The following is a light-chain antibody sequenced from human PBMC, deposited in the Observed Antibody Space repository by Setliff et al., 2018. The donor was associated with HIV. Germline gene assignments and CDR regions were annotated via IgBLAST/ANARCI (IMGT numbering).Light chain of an antibody. CDR2: DVS. Sequence: LTQPAXXXGSPGQSXTISCXGTSXXFGGYNSGSWYQQHPGKAPKLMIYDVSKRPSGVSNRFSGSKSGNTASLTISGLQAEDDSDYYCSSDTSSSLYVFGTGTKVTVL. CDR3: SSDTSSSLYV. CDR1: SXXFGGYNS. V-gene: IGLV2-14*01. J-gene: IGLJ1*01.